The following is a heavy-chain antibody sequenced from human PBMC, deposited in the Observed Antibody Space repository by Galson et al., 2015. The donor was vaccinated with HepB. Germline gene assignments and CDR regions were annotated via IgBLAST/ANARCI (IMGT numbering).Heavy chain of an antibody. CDR1: GYTFTNYG. Sequence: SVKVSCKASGYTFTNYGITWVRQAPGQGLEWMGWISGYTGKRNYAQKFQDRVTMTTDTSTSTAYMELRSLTSDDTAVYFCARDGSPYGSASFDSWGQGTLVTVSP. J-gene: IGHJ4*02. D-gene: IGHD3-10*01. CDR2: ISGYTGKR. CDR3: ARDGSPYGSASFDS. V-gene: IGHV1-18*04.